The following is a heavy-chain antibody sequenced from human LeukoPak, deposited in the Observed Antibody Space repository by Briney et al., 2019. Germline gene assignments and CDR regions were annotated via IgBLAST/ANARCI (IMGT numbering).Heavy chain of an antibody. V-gene: IGHV3-23*01. CDR2: ISGSGGST. J-gene: IGHJ3*02. Sequence: PGGSLRLSCAASGFTFSSYAMSWVRQAPGKGLEWVSAISGSGGSTYYADSVKGRFTISRDNSKNTLYLQMNSLRAEDTAVYYCAKDVIAEAASSVVAFDIWGQGTMVTVSS. CDR1: GFTFSSYA. CDR3: AKDVIAEAASSVVAFDI. D-gene: IGHD6-19*01.